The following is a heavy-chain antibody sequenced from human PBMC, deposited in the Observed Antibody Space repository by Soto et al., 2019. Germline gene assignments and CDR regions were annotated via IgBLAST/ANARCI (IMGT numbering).Heavy chain of an antibody. Sequence: ASVKVSCKASGYTFTSYDINWVRQATGQGLEWMGWMNPNSGNTGHAQKFQGRVTMTRNTSISTAYMELSSLRSEDTAVYYCARGLTRRSQSHDAFDIWGQGTMVTVSS. CDR1: GYTFTSYD. CDR2: MNPNSGNT. CDR3: ARGLTRRSQSHDAFDI. D-gene: IGHD3-10*01. V-gene: IGHV1-8*01. J-gene: IGHJ3*02.